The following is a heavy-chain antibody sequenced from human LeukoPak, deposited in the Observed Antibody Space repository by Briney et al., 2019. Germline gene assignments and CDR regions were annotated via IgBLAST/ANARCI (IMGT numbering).Heavy chain of an antibody. CDR1: GFTFTSSA. CDR2: IVVGSGNT. Sequence: SVKVSCKASGFTFTSSAVQWVRQARGQRLEWIGWIVVGSGNTNYAQKFQERVTITRDMSTSTAYMELSSLRSEDTAVYYCAAARMGSYYYYGMDVWGQGTTVTVSS. CDR3: AAARMGSYYYYGMDV. D-gene: IGHD3-10*01. V-gene: IGHV1-58*01. J-gene: IGHJ6*02.